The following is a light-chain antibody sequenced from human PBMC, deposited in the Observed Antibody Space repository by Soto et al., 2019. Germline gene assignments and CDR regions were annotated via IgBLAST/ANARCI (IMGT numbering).Light chain of an antibody. Sequence: DFQMTQSPSTLSASVGDRATITCRASQSISSYLNWYQQKPGKAPKLLIYAASSLQSGVPSRFSGSGSGTEFTLTISSLQPEDVATYYCLQLNTYPWTFGQGTKVDI. CDR2: AAS. CDR1: QSISSY. V-gene: IGKV1-17*01. J-gene: IGKJ1*01. CDR3: LQLNTYPWT.